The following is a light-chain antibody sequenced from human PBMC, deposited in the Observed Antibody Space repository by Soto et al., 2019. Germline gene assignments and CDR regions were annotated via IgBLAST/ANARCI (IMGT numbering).Light chain of an antibody. CDR3: QQYTGYSQWT. CDR2: AAS. Sequence: DIQMTQSPSSLSASVGDRVTITCRASQGIRNDLGWYQQKPGKAPKRLIYAASSLQSGVPSRFSSSGSGTEFTLTISSLQPEDFATYYCQQYTGYSQWTFGPGTKVDI. J-gene: IGKJ1*01. CDR1: QGIRND. V-gene: IGKV1-17*01.